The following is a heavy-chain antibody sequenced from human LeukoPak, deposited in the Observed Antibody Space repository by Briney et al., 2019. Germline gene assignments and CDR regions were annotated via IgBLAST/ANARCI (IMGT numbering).Heavy chain of an antibody. J-gene: IGHJ3*02. CDR1: GFTFSSYA. CDR3: ARPRGYSYGYYAFDI. D-gene: IGHD5-18*01. V-gene: IGHV3-23*01. Sequence: GGSLRLSCAASGFTFSSYAVSWVRQAPGKGLEWVSAISGSGGSTYYADSVKGRFTISRDNSKNTLYLQMNSLRAEDTAVYYCARPRGYSYGYYAFDIWGQGTMVTVSS. CDR2: ISGSGGST.